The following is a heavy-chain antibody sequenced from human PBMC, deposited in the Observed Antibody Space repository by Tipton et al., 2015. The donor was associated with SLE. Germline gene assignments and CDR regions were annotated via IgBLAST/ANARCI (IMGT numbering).Heavy chain of an antibody. Sequence: LSLTCAVYGGSFSGYYWSWIRQPPGKGLEWIGEINHSGSTNYNPSLKSRVTISVDTSKNQFSLKLSSVTAADTAVYYCARNYYDSSGYPYGMDVWGQGTTVTVSS. V-gene: IGHV4-34*01. CDR1: GGSFSGYY. CDR2: INHSGST. J-gene: IGHJ6*02. D-gene: IGHD3-22*01. CDR3: ARNYYDSSGYPYGMDV.